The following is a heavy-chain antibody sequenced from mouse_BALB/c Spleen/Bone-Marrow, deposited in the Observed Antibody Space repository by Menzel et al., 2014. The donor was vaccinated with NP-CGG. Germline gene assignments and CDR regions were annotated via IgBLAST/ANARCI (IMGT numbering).Heavy chain of an antibody. J-gene: IGHJ2*01. CDR2: ISSGSSTI. Sequence: VMLVESGGGLVQPGGSRKLSCAASGFTFSSFAMHWVRQAPEKGLEWVAYISSGSSTIYYADTVMGRFTISRDNPKNTLFLQMTSLRSEDTAMYYCARSGSSSGYFDYWGQGTTLTVSS. CDR1: GFTFSSFA. CDR3: ARSGSSSGYFDY. V-gene: IGHV5-17*02. D-gene: IGHD1-1*01.